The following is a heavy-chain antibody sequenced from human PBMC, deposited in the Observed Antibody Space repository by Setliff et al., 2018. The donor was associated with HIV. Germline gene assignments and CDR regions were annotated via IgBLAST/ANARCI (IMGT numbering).Heavy chain of an antibody. CDR1: GGSVSDTSYY. Sequence: PSETLSLTCTVSGGSVSDTSYYWGWIRQPPGKGLEWLANVSYSGGTYYNPSLNSRVTISVDTSRNQFSLKLTSVTAADTALYFCARLGDSGYDFRGYFDYWGQGKLGTVSS. J-gene: IGHJ4*02. V-gene: IGHV4-39*01. D-gene: IGHD5-12*01. CDR3: ARLGDSGYDFRGYFDY. CDR2: VSYSGGT.